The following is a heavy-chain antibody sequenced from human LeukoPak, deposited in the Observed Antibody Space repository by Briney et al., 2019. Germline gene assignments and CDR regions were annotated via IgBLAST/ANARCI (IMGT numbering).Heavy chain of an antibody. D-gene: IGHD2-2*01. CDR2: IYHSGST. CDR1: GGSISSGNW. J-gene: IGHJ3*02. V-gene: IGHV4-4*02. Sequence: SETLSLTCAVSGGSISSGNWWSWVRQPPGKGLEWIGEIYHSGSTNYNPSLKSRVTISVDKSKNQFSLKLSSVTAADTAVYYCARDPPYCSSTSCSYAFDIWGQGTMVTVSS. CDR3: ARDPPYCSSTSCSYAFDI.